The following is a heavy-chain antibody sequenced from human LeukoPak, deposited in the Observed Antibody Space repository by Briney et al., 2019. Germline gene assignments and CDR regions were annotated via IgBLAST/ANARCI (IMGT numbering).Heavy chain of an antibody. Sequence: GGSLRLSCAASGFTFSDAWMSWVRQAPGKGLEWVGRIKSKTYGVTTDYAAPVKGRFIIPRDDSINTLYLQMNSLRTDDTAVYYCTRHPPSFDYWGQGTLVTVSS. CDR3: TRHPPSFDY. CDR2: IKSKTYGVTT. CDR1: GFTFSDAW. V-gene: IGHV3-15*01. J-gene: IGHJ4*02.